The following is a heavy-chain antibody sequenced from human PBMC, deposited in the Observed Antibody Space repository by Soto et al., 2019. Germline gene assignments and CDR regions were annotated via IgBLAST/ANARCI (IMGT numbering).Heavy chain of an antibody. D-gene: IGHD3-3*01. CDR2: IWYDGSNK. Sequence: QVQLVESGGGVVQPGRSLRLSCAASGFTFSSYGMHWVRQAPGKGLEWVAVIWYDGSNKYYADSVKGRFTISRDNSKNTLYLQMNSLRAEDTAVYYCARISYYDFWSGYYPYYYYYGMDVWGQGTTVTVSS. J-gene: IGHJ6*02. V-gene: IGHV3-33*01. CDR3: ARISYYDFWSGYYPYYYYYGMDV. CDR1: GFTFSSYG.